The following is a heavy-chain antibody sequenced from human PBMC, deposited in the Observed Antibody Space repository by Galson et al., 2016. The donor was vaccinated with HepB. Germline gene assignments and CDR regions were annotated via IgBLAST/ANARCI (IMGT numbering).Heavy chain of an antibody. CDR1: GGSFSSYT. CDR2: LIPIFGPS. V-gene: IGHV1-69*05. CDR3: ARDRRRGRGRHYYYNGMGG. D-gene: IGHD3-10*01. J-gene: IGHJ6*02. Sequence: SVKVSCKASGGSFSSYTITWVRQAPGQGLEWMGGLIPIFGPSTYAQQFQGSVTMTTDTSTRTAHMELRSLPSDDTAGYYCARDRRRGRGRHYYYNGMGGWGQGTTVTVAS.